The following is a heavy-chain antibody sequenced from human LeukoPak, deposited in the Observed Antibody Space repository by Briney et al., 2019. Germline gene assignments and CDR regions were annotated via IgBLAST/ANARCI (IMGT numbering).Heavy chain of an antibody. CDR3: ATPIDSSHSIGQELDY. Sequence: ASVKVSCKASGYTFTGYYMHWVRQAPGQGLEWMGRINPNSGGTNYAQKFQGRVTMTRDTSISTAYMELSRLTSDDTAVYYCATPIDSSHSIGQELDYWGQGTLVTVSS. CDR2: INPNSGGT. CDR1: GYTFTGYY. D-gene: IGHD2-15*01. V-gene: IGHV1-2*06. J-gene: IGHJ4*02.